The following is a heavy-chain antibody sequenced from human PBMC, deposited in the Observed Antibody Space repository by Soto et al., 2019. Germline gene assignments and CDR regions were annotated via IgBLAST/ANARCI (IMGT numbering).Heavy chain of an antibody. J-gene: IGHJ4*02. CDR1: GGSNIRDGYY. Sequence: SETLSLTCTVSGGSNIRDGYYWSWIRQHPGKGLEWIAYISYSGSSYSNPSLKSRVTISADTSKNQFSLRLTSVTAADTAVYFCARETPAGSADFWGQGTLVTVSS. CDR3: ARETPAGSADF. V-gene: IGHV4-31*03. CDR2: ISYSGSS. D-gene: IGHD2-2*01.